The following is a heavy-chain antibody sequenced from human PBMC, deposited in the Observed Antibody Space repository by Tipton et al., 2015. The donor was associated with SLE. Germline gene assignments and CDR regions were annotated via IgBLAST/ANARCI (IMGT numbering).Heavy chain of an antibody. CDR1: GYSFPGFY. J-gene: IGHJ6*02. Sequence: QVQLVQSGAEVKKPGASVKVSCKASGYSFPGFYIHWVRQAPGQGLEWMGWINPNSGGTNSAQKFQARVTMTRDTSINTAYLDLNSLTSADTAVYYCASIMTTKIRSDVWGQGTTVTVSS. CDR3: ASIMTTKIRSDV. D-gene: IGHD3-16*01. CDR2: INPNSGGT. V-gene: IGHV1-2*02.